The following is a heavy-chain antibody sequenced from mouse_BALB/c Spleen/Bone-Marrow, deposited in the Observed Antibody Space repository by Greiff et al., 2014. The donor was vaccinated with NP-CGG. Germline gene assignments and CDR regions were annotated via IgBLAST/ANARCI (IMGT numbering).Heavy chain of an antibody. J-gene: IGHJ3*01. CDR2: IWTGGIT. CDR1: GFSLTSYA. Sequence: VKLVESGPGLVAPSQSLSITCTVSGFSLTSYAIHWVRQPPGKGLEWLGVIWTGGITDHNSALMSRLSISKDNSKSQVFLKMTSLQTDDTAMYYCARDILGPWFAYWGQGTLVTVSS. D-gene: IGHD4-1*01. CDR3: ARDILGPWFAY. V-gene: IGHV2-9*02.